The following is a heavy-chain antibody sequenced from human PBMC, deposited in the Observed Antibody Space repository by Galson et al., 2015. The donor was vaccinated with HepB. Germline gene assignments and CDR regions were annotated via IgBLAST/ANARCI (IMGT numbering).Heavy chain of an antibody. CDR1: GFTFSSSS. D-gene: IGHD4-17*01. CDR3: ARDRGKRTVTIDY. CDR2: ISSSSSYI. J-gene: IGHJ4*02. V-gene: IGHV3-21*01. Sequence: SLRLSCAASGFTFSSSSMNWVRQAPGKGLEWVSSISSSSSYIYYADSVKGRFTISRDNAKNSLYLQMNSLRAEDTAVYYCARDRGKRTVTIDYWGQGTLVTVSS.